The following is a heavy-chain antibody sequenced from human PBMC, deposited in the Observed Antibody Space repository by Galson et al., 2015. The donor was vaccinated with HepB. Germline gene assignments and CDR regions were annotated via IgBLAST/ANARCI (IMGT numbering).Heavy chain of an antibody. CDR1: GFSLTKAGEA. Sequence: PALVKPTQTLTLTCTFSGFSLTKAGEAVGWIRQPPGKALEWLGLIFWDDDARYRPSLRTRLTITKDSSGNHVVLTMTNLDPADTATYYWAHTSDWNYYFDFWGPGTLVTVSS. CDR3: AHTSDWNYYFDF. D-gene: IGHD1-7*01. J-gene: IGHJ4*02. V-gene: IGHV2-5*02. CDR2: IFWDDDA.